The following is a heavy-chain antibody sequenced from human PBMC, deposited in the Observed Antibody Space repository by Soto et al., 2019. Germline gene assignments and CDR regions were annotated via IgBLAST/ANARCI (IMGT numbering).Heavy chain of an antibody. CDR2: INPNSGGT. V-gene: IGHV1-2*04. J-gene: IGHJ6*02. CDR1: GYTFTGYY. Sequence: ASVKVSCKASGYTFTGYYMHWVRQAPGQGLEWMGWINPNSGGTNYAQKFQGWVTMTRDTSISTAYMELSRLRSDDTAVYYCARDRAPYGTSYYGSGSYYYYYGMDVWGQGTTVTVSS. D-gene: IGHD3-10*01. CDR3: ARDRAPYGTSYYGSGSYYYYYGMDV.